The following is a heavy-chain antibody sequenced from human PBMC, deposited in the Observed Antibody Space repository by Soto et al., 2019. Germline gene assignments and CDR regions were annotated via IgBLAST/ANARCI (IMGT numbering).Heavy chain of an antibody. V-gene: IGHV4-61*01. Sequence: QVQLQESGPGLVKPSETLSLTCTVSGGSVSSGSYYWSWIRQPPCKGLEWIGYIYYSGSTNYNPSLTSRVTISVDTSKNRFSLKLSSVTAADTAVYYCARAQSGQWRVHQFWFDPWGQGTLVTVSS. CDR2: IYYSGST. CDR1: GGSVSSGSYY. CDR3: ARAQSGQWRVHQFWFDP. D-gene: IGHD6-19*01. J-gene: IGHJ5*02.